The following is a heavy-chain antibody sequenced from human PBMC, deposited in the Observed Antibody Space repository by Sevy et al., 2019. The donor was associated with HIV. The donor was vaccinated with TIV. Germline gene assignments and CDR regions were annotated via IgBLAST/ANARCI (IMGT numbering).Heavy chain of an antibody. V-gene: IGHV3-7*01. CDR1: GFTFSSYW. D-gene: IGHD6-13*01. J-gene: IGHJ3*02. CDR2: IKQDGSEK. CDR3: ARGGSSSWYGGAFDI. Sequence: GGSLRLSCAASGFTFSSYWVSWVRQAPGKGLEWVANIKQDGSEKYYVDSVKGRFTISRDNAKNSLYLQMNSLRAEDTAVYYCARGGSSSWYGGAFDIWGQGTMVTVSS.